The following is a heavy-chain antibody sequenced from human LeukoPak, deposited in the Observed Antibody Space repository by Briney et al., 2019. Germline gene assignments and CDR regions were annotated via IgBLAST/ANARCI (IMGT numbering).Heavy chain of an antibody. V-gene: IGHV4-39*01. Sequence: SETLSLTCTVSGGFITSGTYYWDWIRQAPGKGLEWIGNVYHTGIIYYNPSLKSRVTMSVDTSKNQFSLKLNSLTAADTAVYYCARHHSALNWFDPWGQGTLVTVSS. CDR3: ARHHSALNWFDP. CDR2: VYHTGII. D-gene: IGHD2-15*01. CDR1: GGFITSGTYY. J-gene: IGHJ5*02.